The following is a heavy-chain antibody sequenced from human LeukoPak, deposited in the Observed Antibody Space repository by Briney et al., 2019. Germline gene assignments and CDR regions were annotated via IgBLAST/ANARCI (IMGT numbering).Heavy chain of an antibody. V-gene: IGHV3-23*01. J-gene: IGHJ4*02. Sequence: PGGSLRLSCAASGFTFSSYAMSWVRQAPGKGLEWVSAINGIGGSTYYADSVKGRFIISRDNSKNTVYLQMNSLRAEDTAVYYCARDGRSGSNYGRVDYWGQGTLVTVSS. D-gene: IGHD1-26*01. CDR2: INGIGGST. CDR1: GFTFSSYA. CDR3: ARDGRSGSNYGRVDY.